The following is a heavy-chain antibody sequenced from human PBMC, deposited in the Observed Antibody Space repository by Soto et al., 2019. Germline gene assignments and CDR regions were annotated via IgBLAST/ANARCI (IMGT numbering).Heavy chain of an antibody. Sequence: PSDTVSFACTVSGGSTSRSDWSWIRQPAGKGVGGIGRIYTSGSTNYNPSLKSRVTTSVDTSKNQFSLKLSSVTAADTDVYYCARGREVAFQNYYGLDVWGQGTTVT. CDR1: GGSTSRSD. CDR2: IYTSGST. CDR3: ARGREVAFQNYYGLDV. V-gene: IGHV4-4*07. D-gene: IGHD5-12*01. J-gene: IGHJ6*02.